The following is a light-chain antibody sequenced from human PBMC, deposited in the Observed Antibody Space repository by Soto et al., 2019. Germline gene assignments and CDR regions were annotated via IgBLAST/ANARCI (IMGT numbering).Light chain of an antibody. CDR3: QGEET. CDR1: QSVSSSY. V-gene: IGKV3-20*01. J-gene: IGKJ1*01. Sequence: EIVLTQSPGTLSLSPGERATLSCRASQSVSSSYLAWYQQKPGQAPRLLIYGASSRATGIPDRFSGSGSGTDFTLTISRLEPEDFAVYYCQGEETFGQGTKVDIK. CDR2: GAS.